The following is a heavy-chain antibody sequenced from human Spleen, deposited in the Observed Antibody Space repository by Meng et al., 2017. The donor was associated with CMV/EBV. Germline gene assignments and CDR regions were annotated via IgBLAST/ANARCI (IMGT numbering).Heavy chain of an antibody. V-gene: IGHV3-23*01. Sequence: ETLSLTCTVSGGSISSSNWWSWVRQAPGKGLEWVSGISGSGDDTYYADSVKGRFTISRDKSKNTVFLQMNSLRAEDTAVYYCAKYQLPSGRISGGRFDCWGQGTLVTVSS. CDR2: ISGSGDDT. D-gene: IGHD2-2*01. J-gene: IGHJ4*02. CDR3: AKYQLPSGRISGGRFDC. CDR1: GGSISSSN.